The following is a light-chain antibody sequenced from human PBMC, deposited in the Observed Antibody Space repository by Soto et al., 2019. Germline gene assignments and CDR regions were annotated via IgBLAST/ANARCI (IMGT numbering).Light chain of an antibody. CDR2: GAS. V-gene: IGKV3-20*01. CDR1: QSVSSSY. CDR3: QQYGSSSTWT. Sequence: EIVLTQSPGTLSLCPGERATLSCRASQSVSSSYLAWYQQKPGQAPRLLIYGASSRATGIPDRFSGSGSGTDFTLTISRLEPEDFAVYYCQQYGSSSTWTFGQGTKVAIK. J-gene: IGKJ1*01.